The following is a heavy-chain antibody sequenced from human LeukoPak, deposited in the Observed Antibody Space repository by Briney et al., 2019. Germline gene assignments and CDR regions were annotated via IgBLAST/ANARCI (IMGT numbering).Heavy chain of an antibody. CDR1: GGSISSYY. Sequence: ETLSLTCTVSGGSISSYYWSCIRQPPGKGLEWVSSISSSSSYIYYADSVKGRFTISRDNAKNSPYLQMNSLRAEDTAVYYCARDLSIAVAGTIGALGFDYWGQGTLVTVSS. J-gene: IGHJ4*02. V-gene: IGHV3-21*01. D-gene: IGHD6-19*01. CDR2: ISSSSSYI. CDR3: ARDLSIAVAGTIGALGFDY.